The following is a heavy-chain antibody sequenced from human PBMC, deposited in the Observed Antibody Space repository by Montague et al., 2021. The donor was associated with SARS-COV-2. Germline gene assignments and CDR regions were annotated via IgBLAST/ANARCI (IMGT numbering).Heavy chain of an antibody. D-gene: IGHD1-1*01. V-gene: IGHV4-34*01. Sequence: SETLSLTCAVHGGSFSGYYWSWIRQPPGKGLEWIGEINHSGSTNYNPSLNSRVTISVDTSKSQLSLRLSSVTAADTAVYFCAGHKAWNVAPYYFDYWGQGTVVTVSS. J-gene: IGHJ4*02. CDR1: GGSFSGYY. CDR3: AGHKAWNVAPYYFDY. CDR2: INHSGST.